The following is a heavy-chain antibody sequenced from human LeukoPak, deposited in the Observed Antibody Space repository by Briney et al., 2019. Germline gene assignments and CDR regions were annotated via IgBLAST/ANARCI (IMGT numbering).Heavy chain of an antibody. CDR2: TYTSGST. Sequence: SETLSLTCSVSSVSICSSSYYWGWIRQPPGKGLEWIGRTYTSGSTHYNPSLKGRVTMSADTTKNQSSLKLSSVTAADTAVYYCARTDSSSGYFDYWGQGTLVTVSS. CDR1: SVSICSSSYY. CDR3: ARTDSSSGYFDY. J-gene: IGHJ4*02. V-gene: IGHV4-39*07. D-gene: IGHD6-13*01.